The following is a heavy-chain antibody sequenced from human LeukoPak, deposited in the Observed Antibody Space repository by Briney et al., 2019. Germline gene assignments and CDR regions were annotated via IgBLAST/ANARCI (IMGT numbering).Heavy chain of an antibody. CDR1: GFTFSGYS. CDR2: ISSSSSYI. CDR3: ARDRSSSFDY. V-gene: IGHV3-21*01. Sequence: GGSLRLSCAASGFTFSGYSMNWVRQAPGKGLEWVSSISSSSSYIYYADSAKGRFTISRDNAKNSLYLQMNSLRAEDTAVYYCARDRSSSFDYWGQGTLVTVSS. D-gene: IGHD6-13*01. J-gene: IGHJ4*02.